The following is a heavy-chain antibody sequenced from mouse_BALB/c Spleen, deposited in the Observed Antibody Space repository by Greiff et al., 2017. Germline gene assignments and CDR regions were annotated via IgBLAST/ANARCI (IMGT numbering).Heavy chain of an antibody. D-gene: IGHD1-2*01. CDR2: INPYNGAT. CDR1: GYSFTGYY. V-gene: IGHV1-31*01. CDR3: ARGGLLRLPYFDY. Sequence: EVKLQESGPELVKPGASVKISCKASGYSFTGYYMHWVKQSHVKSLEWIGRINPYNGATSYNQNFKDKASLTVDKSSSTAYMELHSLTSEDSAVYYCARGGLLRLPYFDYWGQGTTLTVSS. J-gene: IGHJ2*01.